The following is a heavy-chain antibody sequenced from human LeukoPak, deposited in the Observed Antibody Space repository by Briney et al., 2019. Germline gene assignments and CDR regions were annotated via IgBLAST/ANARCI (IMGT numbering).Heavy chain of an antibody. Sequence: IRSKANSYATAYAASVKGSFTISRDDSKNTAYLQMNSLKTEDTAVYYCTRTNYYDSSGSDYWGQGTLVTVSS. D-gene: IGHD3-22*01. CDR2: IRSKANSYAT. J-gene: IGHJ4*02. CDR3: TRTNYYDSSGSDY. V-gene: IGHV3-73*01.